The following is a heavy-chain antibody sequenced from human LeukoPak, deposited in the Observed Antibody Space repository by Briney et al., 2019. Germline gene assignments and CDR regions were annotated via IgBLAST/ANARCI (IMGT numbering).Heavy chain of an antibody. Sequence: PGGSLRLSCAASGFTFSSYSMNWVRQAPGKGLEWVRFIRSDGSNKYYAESVKGRFTISRDNSKNTLDLQMNSLRPEDTAVYYCAKSAYCSTTSCYEGGIDYWGQGTLVTVFS. D-gene: IGHD2-2*01. J-gene: IGHJ4*02. CDR2: IRSDGSNK. CDR3: AKSAYCSTTSCYEGGIDY. V-gene: IGHV3-30*02. CDR1: GFTFSSYS.